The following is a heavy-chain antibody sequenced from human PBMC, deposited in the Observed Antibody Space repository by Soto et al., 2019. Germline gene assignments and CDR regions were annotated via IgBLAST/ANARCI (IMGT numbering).Heavy chain of an antibody. Sequence: EVQLLESGGGLVQPGGSLRLSCAAAGFTFSIYAMSWVRQAPGKGLEWVSAISGSGGSTYYADSVKGRFTISRDNSKNTLYLQMNSLRADDTAVYYCAKATRGGAATLIRDYCGQGTLVTVS. V-gene: IGHV3-23*01. CDR3: AKATRGGAATLIRDY. CDR1: GFTFSIYA. CDR2: ISGSGGST. J-gene: IGHJ4*02. D-gene: IGHD6-13*01.